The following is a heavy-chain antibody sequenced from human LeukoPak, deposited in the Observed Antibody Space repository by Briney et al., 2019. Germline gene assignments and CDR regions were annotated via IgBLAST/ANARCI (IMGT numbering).Heavy chain of an antibody. V-gene: IGHV1-18*01. CDR1: GYTFNTYG. Sequence: ASVKVSCKASGYTFNTYGITWVRQAPGQGLEWMGWISPYNGNTNYAQKFQGRVTLTTDTSTSAAYMELRSLRSEDTAVYYCARGGTVVTHAFDIWGQGTMVTVSS. CDR2: ISPYNGNT. CDR3: ARGGTVVTHAFDI. J-gene: IGHJ3*02. D-gene: IGHD4-23*01.